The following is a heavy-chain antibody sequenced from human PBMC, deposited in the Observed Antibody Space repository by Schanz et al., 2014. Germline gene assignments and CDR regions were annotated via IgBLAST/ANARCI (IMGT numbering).Heavy chain of an antibody. CDR1: GFNFGSHG. Sequence: QVQLVESGGGVVQPGRSLRLSCAASGFNFGSHGMHWVRQAPGKGLEWVAILWHDGSKKYYADSVKGRFTMSRDNAKNSVFLQMNSLRAEDTAVYYGVRDSFFAFDYWGQGTLVTVSS. D-gene: IGHD3-3*01. CDR3: VRDSFFAFDY. CDR2: LWHDGSKK. V-gene: IGHV3-33*01. J-gene: IGHJ4*02.